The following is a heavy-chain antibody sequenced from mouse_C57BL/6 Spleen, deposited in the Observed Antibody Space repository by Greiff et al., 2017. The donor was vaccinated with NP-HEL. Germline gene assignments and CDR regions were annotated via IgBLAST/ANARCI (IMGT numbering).Heavy chain of an antibody. Sequence: QVQLQQSGAELVRPGASVTLSCKASGYTFTDYEMHWVKQTPVHGLEWIGAIDPETGGTAYNQKFKGKAILTADKSSSTAYMELSSLTSEDSAVYYFTRGSCGSSYLAWFAYWGQGTLVTVSA. CDR2: IDPETGGT. J-gene: IGHJ3*01. CDR3: TRGSCGSSYLAWFAY. CDR1: GYTFTDYE. V-gene: IGHV1-15*01. D-gene: IGHD1-1*01.